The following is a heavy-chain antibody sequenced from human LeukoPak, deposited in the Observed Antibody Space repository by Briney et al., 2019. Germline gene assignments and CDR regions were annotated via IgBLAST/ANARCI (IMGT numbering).Heavy chain of an antibody. CDR3: ASDQVVATNNYYYYMDV. J-gene: IGHJ6*03. CDR1: GFTFSSYS. Sequence: PGGSLRLSCAASGFTFSSYSMNWVRQAPGKGLEWVSSISSSSSYIYYADSVKGRFTISRDNAKNSLYLQMNSLRAEDTAVYYCASDQVVATNNYYYYMDVWGKGTTVTVSS. D-gene: IGHD5-12*01. CDR2: ISSSSSYI. V-gene: IGHV3-21*01.